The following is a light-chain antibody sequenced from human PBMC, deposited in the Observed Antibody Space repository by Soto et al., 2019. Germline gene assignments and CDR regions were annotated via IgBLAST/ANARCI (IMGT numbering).Light chain of an antibody. J-gene: IGLJ2*01. CDR3: GTWDSSLSAV. V-gene: IGLV1-51*01. CDR1: SSNIGNNF. CDR2: DNN. Sequence: QSVLTQPPSVSAAPGQKVTISCSGSSSNIGNNFVSWYQHLPGTAPKLLIYDNNRRPSGIPDRFSGSKSGTSATLGITGLQTGDEADDYCGTWDSSLSAVFGGGTKVTVL.